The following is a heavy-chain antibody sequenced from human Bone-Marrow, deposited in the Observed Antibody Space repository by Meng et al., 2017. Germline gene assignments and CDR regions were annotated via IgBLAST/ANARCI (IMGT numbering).Heavy chain of an antibody. Sequence: GESLKISCAASGFTFDDYGMSWVRQAPGKGLEWVAVIWYDGSNKYYADSVKGRFTISRDNSKNTLYLQMNSLRAEDTAVYYCARSYSSLVFYYYYYGMDVWGQGTTVTVSS. CDR2: IWYDGSNK. D-gene: IGHD3-10*01. V-gene: IGHV3-33*08. CDR3: ARSYSSLVFYYYYYGMDV. J-gene: IGHJ6*02. CDR1: GFTFDDYG.